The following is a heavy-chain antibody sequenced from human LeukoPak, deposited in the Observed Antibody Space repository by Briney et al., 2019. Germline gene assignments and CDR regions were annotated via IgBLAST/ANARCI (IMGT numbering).Heavy chain of an antibody. D-gene: IGHD1-26*01. CDR2: ISGSGVST. CDR3: AKDGARGTHDY. Sequence: PGGSLRLSCAASGFTFSSYAMSWVRQTPGKGLEWVSTISGSGVSTYYADSVKGRFTISRDNSRNTLYLQMNSLRAEDTAVYYCAKDGARGTHDYRGQGTLVTVSS. J-gene: IGHJ4*02. CDR1: GFTFSSYA. V-gene: IGHV3-23*01.